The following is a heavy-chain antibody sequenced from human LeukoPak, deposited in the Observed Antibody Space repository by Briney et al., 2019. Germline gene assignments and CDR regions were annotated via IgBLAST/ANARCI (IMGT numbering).Heavy chain of an antibody. CDR2: LSGSGRST. V-gene: IGHV3-23*01. Sequence: GGSLRLSCAASGFTFSTFALSWVRQAPGKGLEWVSTLSGSGRSTYYADSVKGRFTISRDNSKNTLYLQMNSLRAEDTAVYYCARAGNTRFDYWGQGTLVTVSS. D-gene: IGHD2/OR15-2a*01. J-gene: IGHJ4*02. CDR3: ARAGNTRFDY. CDR1: GFTFSTFA.